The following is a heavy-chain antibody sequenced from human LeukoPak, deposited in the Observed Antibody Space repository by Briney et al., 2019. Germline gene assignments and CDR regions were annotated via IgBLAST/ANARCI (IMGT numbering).Heavy chain of an antibody. CDR2: IYYSGST. D-gene: IGHD3-22*01. CDR1: GYSISRGYY. V-gene: IGHV4-61*01. J-gene: IGHJ4*02. CDR3: ARANYYDSSGPYFDY. Sequence: SETLSLTCTVSGYSISRGYYWGWIRQPPGKGLEWIGYIYYSGSTNYNPSLKSRVTISGDTSKNQFSLKLSSVTAADTAVYYCARANYYDSSGPYFDYWGQGTLVTVSS.